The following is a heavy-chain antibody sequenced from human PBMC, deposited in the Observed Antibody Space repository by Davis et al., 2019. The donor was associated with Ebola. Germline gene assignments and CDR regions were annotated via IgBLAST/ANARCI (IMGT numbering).Heavy chain of an antibody. V-gene: IGHV4-34*01. CDR1: GGSFSGYY. Sequence: MPSETLSLTCAVYGGSFSGYYWSWIRQPPGKGLEWIGEINHSGSTNYNPSLKSRVTISVDTSKNQFSLKLSSVTAADTAVYYCAREERYYYDSSGYYTGWFDPWGQGTLVTVSS. CDR3: AREERYYYDSSGYYTGWFDP. CDR2: INHSGST. J-gene: IGHJ5*02. D-gene: IGHD3-22*01.